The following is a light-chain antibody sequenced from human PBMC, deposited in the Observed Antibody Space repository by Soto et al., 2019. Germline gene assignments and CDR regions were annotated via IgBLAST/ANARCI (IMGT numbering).Light chain of an antibody. V-gene: IGLV2-14*01. CDR2: DVN. Sequence: QSVVAQPASLSGSPGQSITISCTGTRGDVGGYNYVSWYQQLPGKAPKLMIYDVNNRPSGVSNRFSGSKSGNTASLTISGLQAEDEADYYCSSYTGSSTFVFGTGT. CDR3: SSYTGSSTFV. J-gene: IGLJ1*01. CDR1: RGDVGGYNY.